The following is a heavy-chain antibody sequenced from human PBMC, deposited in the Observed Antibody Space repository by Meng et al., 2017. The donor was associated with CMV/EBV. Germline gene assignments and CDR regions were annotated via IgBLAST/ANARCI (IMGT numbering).Heavy chain of an antibody. CDR3: VRGSGWSPFVS. D-gene: IGHD6-19*01. CDR1: AVTLGAQY. J-gene: IGHJ4*02. V-gene: IGHV1-2*07. Sequence: LVPFGVETKRPVAPDTGHCTISAVTLGAQYIYWVLQGHGQGLDWMRWVYFNKVATHNACKCQDRVLRTRDTSHSTGHLELRSLMSVDTAVYSCVRGSGWSPFVSWGQGTLVTVSS. CDR2: VYFNKVAT.